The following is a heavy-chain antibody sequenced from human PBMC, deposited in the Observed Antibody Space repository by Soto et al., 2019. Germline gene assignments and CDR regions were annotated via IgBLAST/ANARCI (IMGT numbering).Heavy chain of an antibody. V-gene: IGHV3-21*01. CDR3: ARDGGGMVTADFIGY. CDR1: VFTFSSYS. Sequence: GGALRLSCAASVFTFSSYSMNWVRQAPGKGLEWVSSISSSSSYIYYADSVKGRFTISRDNAKNSLYLQMNSLRAEDTAVYYCARDGGGMVTADFIGYWGQGTLVTVSS. D-gene: IGHD2-21*02. J-gene: IGHJ4*02. CDR2: ISSSSSYI.